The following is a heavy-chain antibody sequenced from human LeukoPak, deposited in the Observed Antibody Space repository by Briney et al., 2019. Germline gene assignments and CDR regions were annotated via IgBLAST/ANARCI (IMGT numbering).Heavy chain of an antibody. CDR3: VRLGRMGNVVY. CDR2: MNYSGAT. Sequence: SETLSLTCTVSGGSISRTSQYWGWIRQPPENGLEWIGSMNYSGATYYNPSLKSRVTISLDTSKNQFSLTLTSVTAADTAVYYCVRLGRMGNVVYWGQGTLVPVSS. J-gene: IGHJ4*02. V-gene: IGHV4-39*01. CDR1: GGSISRTSQY. D-gene: IGHD3/OR15-3a*01.